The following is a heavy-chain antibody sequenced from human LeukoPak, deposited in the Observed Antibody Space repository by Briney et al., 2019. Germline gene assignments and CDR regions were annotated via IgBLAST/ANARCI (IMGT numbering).Heavy chain of an antibody. J-gene: IGHJ4*02. Sequence: GGSLRLSCAASGFTFSNAWMSWVRQAPGKGLEWVGRIKSKTDGGTTDYAAPVKGRFTISRDDSKNTLYLQMNSLGAEDTAVYYCAETPKYCSGGSCYRFDYWGQGTLVTVSS. V-gene: IGHV3-15*01. CDR1: GFTFSNAW. D-gene: IGHD2-15*01. CDR2: IKSKTDGGTT. CDR3: AETPKYCSGGSCYRFDY.